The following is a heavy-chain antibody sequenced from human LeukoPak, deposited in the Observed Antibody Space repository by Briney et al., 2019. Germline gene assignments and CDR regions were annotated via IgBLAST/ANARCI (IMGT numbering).Heavy chain of an antibody. V-gene: IGHV4-39*01. J-gene: IGHJ4*02. CDR3: ARRVWWGGRYYFDY. D-gene: IGHD2-21*01. CDR2: IYYSGST. Sequence: PSETLSLTCTVSGGSISSSRYYWGWIRQPPGKGLEWIGSIYYSGSTYYNPSLKSRVTISVDTSKNQFSLKLSSVTAADTAVYYCARRVWWGGRYYFDYWGQGTLVTVSS. CDR1: GGSISSSRYY.